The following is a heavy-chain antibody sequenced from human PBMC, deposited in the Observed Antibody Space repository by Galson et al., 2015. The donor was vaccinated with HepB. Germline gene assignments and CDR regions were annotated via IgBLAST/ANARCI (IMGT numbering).Heavy chain of an antibody. CDR1: GFTFTSSA. CDR2: IVVDGGNT. Sequence: SVKVSCKASGFTFTSSAMQWVRQARGKRLEWVGFIVVDGGNTNYAQKFQERVTITKDMSKSTVYMELSSLRSEDTAVYYCAASVDYDYRYYYGMDVWGQGTTVTVSS. D-gene: IGHD3-3*01. CDR3: AASVDYDYRYYYGMDV. J-gene: IGHJ6*02. V-gene: IGHV1-58*02.